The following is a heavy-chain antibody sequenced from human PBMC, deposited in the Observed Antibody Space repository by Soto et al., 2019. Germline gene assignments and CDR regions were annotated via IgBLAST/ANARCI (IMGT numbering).Heavy chain of an antibody. Sequence: SETLSLTCTVSGDSISTGTYYWSWIRQHPGKGLEWIGYIYYTGSTYYSPSRKSRATMSLDTSKNQFSLELTSVTAADTAVYYCARDGRVPVDLGGYYYYAMDVWGQVPTVTFSS. CDR1: GDSISTGTYY. J-gene: IGHJ6*02. CDR3: ARDGRVPVDLGGYYYYAMDV. CDR2: IYYTGST. D-gene: IGHD3-16*01. V-gene: IGHV4-31*03.